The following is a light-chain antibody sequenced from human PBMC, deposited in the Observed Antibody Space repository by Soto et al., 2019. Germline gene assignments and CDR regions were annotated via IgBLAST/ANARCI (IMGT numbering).Light chain of an antibody. Sequence: VVITQSPVTLSACPGKRATLSCRASQSINSNLAWYQQKPGQAPSLLIYGASTRATGIPAGFSGSGSGTEFTLTITSLQSEDFALYYCQQRSNWLTFGGGTKVDIK. CDR3: QQRSNWLT. V-gene: IGKV3D-15*01. CDR1: QSINSN. CDR2: GAS. J-gene: IGKJ4*01.